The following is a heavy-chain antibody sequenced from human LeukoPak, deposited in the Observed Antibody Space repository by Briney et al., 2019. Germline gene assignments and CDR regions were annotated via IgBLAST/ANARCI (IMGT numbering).Heavy chain of an antibody. V-gene: IGHV3-21*01. D-gene: IGHD6-19*01. Sequence: GGSLRLSCAASGFTFSSYSMSWVRQAPGRALEWVSTFGLGDGHIFYADSVKGRFTISRDNAKNSLFLQVNSLRLEDTAMYHCARDSSGWSRDYWGKGVLVTVSP. CDR2: FGLGDGHI. CDR1: GFTFSSYS. J-gene: IGHJ4*02. CDR3: ARDSSGWSRDY.